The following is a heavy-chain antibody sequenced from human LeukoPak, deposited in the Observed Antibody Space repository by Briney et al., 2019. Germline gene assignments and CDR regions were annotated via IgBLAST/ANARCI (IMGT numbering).Heavy chain of an antibody. Sequence: SSETLSLTCTVSGGSISSYYWSWIRQPPGKGLEWIGYIYYSGSTNYNPSLKSRVTISVDTSKNQFSLKLSSVTAADTAVYYCARFVTQIAVAGPQDYFDYWGQGTPVTVSS. CDR1: GGSISSYY. CDR2: IYYSGST. CDR3: ARFVTQIAVAGPQDYFDY. V-gene: IGHV4-59*01. J-gene: IGHJ4*02. D-gene: IGHD6-19*01.